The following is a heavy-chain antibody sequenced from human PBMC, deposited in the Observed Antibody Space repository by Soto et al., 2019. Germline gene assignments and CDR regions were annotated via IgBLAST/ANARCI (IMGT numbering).Heavy chain of an antibody. CDR3: ARVRSLAALSIWQY. CDR2: MNPNSGNT. D-gene: IGHD6-6*01. CDR1: GYTFTSYD. V-gene: IGHV1-8*01. J-gene: IGHJ4*02. Sequence: QVQLVQSGAEVKKPGASVKVSCKASGYTFTSYDINWVRQATGQGLEWMGWMNPNSGNTGYAQKFQGRVTMTRNTYISTAYMELSSLRSEDTAVYYWARVRSLAALSIWQYWGQGTLVTVSS.